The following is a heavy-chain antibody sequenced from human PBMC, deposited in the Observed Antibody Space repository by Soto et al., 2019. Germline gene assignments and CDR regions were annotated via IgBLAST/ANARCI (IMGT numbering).Heavy chain of an antibody. CDR2: ISYDGSNK. Sequence: GGSLRLSCAASGFTFSSYGMHWVRQAPGKGLEWVAVISYDGSNKYYADSVKGRFTISRDNSKNTLYLQMNSLRAEDTAVYYCAKDGSEGSIAARPRYWGQGTLVTVSS. CDR3: AKDGSEGSIAARPRY. J-gene: IGHJ4*02. D-gene: IGHD6-6*01. V-gene: IGHV3-30*18. CDR1: GFTFSSYG.